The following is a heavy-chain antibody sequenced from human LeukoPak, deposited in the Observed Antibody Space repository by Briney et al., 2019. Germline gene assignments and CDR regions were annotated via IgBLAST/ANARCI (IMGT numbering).Heavy chain of an antibody. CDR1: GYTFNTDD. Sequence: ASVKVSCKTSGYTFNTDDISWVRQAPGQGLEWMGWIGVYTGDTNYAQRLQGRVTMTTDTSTNTAYLELRSLTPDDTAVYYCAKGGSSGTYGFHYWGQGTLVTVSS. D-gene: IGHD1-26*01. V-gene: IGHV1-18*04. J-gene: IGHJ4*02. CDR2: IGVYTGDT. CDR3: AKGGSSGTYGFHY.